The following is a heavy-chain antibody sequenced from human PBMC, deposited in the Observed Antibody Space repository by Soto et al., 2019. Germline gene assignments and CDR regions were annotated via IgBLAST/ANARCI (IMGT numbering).Heavy chain of an antibody. CDR2: IYYSGST. CDR3: ARAAYWNLDS. Sequence: SETLSLTCIVSGGSISNYYWTWIRQPPGKGLEWIGYIYYSGSTNYNPSLKSRVTISVDTSKNQFSLEVRSIGAADTAVYYCARAAYWNLDSWGQGTPVTVSS. CDR1: GGSISNYY. J-gene: IGHJ4*02. V-gene: IGHV4-59*01. D-gene: IGHD1-1*01.